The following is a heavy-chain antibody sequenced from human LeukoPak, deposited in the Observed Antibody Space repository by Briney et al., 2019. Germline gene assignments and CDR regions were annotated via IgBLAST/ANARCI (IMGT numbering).Heavy chain of an antibody. CDR3: AKNERWLQSHFDY. Sequence: GGSLRLSCAASGFIFSTYNMHWVRQAPGKGLAWVASISYDGNNKNYADSVKGRFTVSRDNSKNTLYLQMNSLRAEDTAVYYCAKNERWLQSHFDYWGQGTLVTVSS. CDR1: GFIFSTYN. D-gene: IGHD5-24*01. J-gene: IGHJ4*02. V-gene: IGHV3-30-3*02. CDR2: ISYDGNNK.